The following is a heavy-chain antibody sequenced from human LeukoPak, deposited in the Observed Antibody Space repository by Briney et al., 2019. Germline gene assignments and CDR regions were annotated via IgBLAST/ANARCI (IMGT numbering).Heavy chain of an antibody. V-gene: IGHV1-24*01. CDR3: ARDPNSSGRNSRGSYYYGMAV. J-gene: IGHJ6*02. D-gene: IGHD3-22*01. CDR2: FDPEDGET. Sequence: ASVKVSCKVSGYTLTELSMHWVRQAPGKGLEWMGGFDPEDGETIYAQKFRGRVTITADESTSTAYMELSSLRSEDTAVYYCARDPNSSGRNSRGSYYYGMAVWAKGPRSPSP. CDR1: GYTLTELS.